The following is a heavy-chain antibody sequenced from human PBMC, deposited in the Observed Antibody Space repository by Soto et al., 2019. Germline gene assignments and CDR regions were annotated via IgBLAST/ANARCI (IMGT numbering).Heavy chain of an antibody. D-gene: IGHD2-21*01. V-gene: IGHV3-9*01. CDR3: AKDPVGLIVGSFDY. Sequence: EVQLVESGGGLVQPGRSLRLSCAASGFTFDDYAMHWVRQAPGKGLEWVSGISWNSGSIGYADSVKGRFTISRDNAKNSLYLQMNSLRAEDTALYYCAKDPVGLIVGSFDYWGQGTLVTVSS. CDR2: ISWNSGSI. J-gene: IGHJ4*02. CDR1: GFTFDDYA.